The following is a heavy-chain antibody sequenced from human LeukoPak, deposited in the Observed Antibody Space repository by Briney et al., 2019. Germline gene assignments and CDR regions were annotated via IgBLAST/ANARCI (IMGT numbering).Heavy chain of an antibody. CDR3: ATTVSAGTYRYFQH. CDR2: INAGIGNT. D-gene: IGHD6-13*01. J-gene: IGHJ1*01. CDR1: GYIFTTYA. V-gene: IGHV1-3*01. Sequence: ASVKVSCKASGYIFTTYAMHWVRQAPGQSLEWVGWINAGIGNTKYLQKFQGRVTITRDTSANIAYMELSSLRSEDTAVYYCATTVSAGTYRYFQHWGQGTLVTVSS.